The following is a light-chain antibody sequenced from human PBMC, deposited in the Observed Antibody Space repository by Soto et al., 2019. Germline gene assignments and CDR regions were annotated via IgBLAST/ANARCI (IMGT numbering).Light chain of an antibody. Sequence: DLQMTQSPSSVSASVGDRVTITCRASQVMTKWLTWYQQKPGKAPKLLIYGTSTLQTGVPSRFSGSGSGTDFTLTINSLQPEDFATYYCQQADSFPLTFGGGTKLDIK. CDR2: GTS. J-gene: IGKJ4*01. CDR3: QQADSFPLT. V-gene: IGKV1D-12*01. CDR1: QVMTKW.